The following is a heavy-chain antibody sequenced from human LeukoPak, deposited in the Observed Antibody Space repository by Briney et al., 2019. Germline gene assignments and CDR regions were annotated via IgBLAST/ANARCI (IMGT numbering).Heavy chain of an antibody. J-gene: IGHJ4*02. CDR2: IIPIFGTA. CDR3: ARGQDWSRGYYDSSGYY. Sequence: ASVKVSCKASGGTFSSCAISWVRQAPGQGLEWMGGIIPIFGTANYAQRFQGRVTITADESTSTAYMELSSLRSEDTAVYYCARGQDWSRGYYDSSGYYWGQGTLVTVSS. CDR1: GGTFSSCA. V-gene: IGHV1-69*13. D-gene: IGHD3-22*01.